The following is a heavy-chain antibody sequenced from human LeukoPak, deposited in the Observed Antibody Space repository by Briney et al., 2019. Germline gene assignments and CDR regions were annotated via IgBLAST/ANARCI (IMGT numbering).Heavy chain of an antibody. J-gene: IGHJ3*02. CDR3: ARERGDEQRNAFDI. D-gene: IGHD5-24*01. V-gene: IGHV4-34*01. CDR2: INHSGST. Sequence: SETLALTFAVYGGSFRGYYLGLIRQPPGKGLEWIEEINHSGSTNYTPSLKSRVTISVDTSKNQFSLKLSPVTAADTAVYYCARERGDEQRNAFDIWGQGTMVTVSS. CDR1: GGSFRGYY.